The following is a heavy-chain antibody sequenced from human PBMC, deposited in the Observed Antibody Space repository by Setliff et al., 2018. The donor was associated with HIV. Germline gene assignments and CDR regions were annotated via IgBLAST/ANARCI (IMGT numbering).Heavy chain of an antibody. CDR3: ARLAPIQLWPRDCWFDP. CDR2: IYPADSDT. D-gene: IGHD5-18*01. V-gene: IGHV5-51*01. CDR1: GYSFTSHW. J-gene: IGHJ5*02. Sequence: PGESLKISCRYYGYSFTSHWIGWVRQMPGKGLEWMGIIYPADSDTRYWPSFEGQVTISADKSISTAYLQWSSLKASDTAMYYCARLAPIQLWPRDCWFDPWGQGTLVTVSS.